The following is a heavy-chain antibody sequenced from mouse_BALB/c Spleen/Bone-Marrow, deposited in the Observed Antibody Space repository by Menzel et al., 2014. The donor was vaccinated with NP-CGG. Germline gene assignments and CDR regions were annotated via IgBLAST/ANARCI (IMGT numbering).Heavy chain of an antibody. CDR1: GFTFTDYY. V-gene: IGHV7-3*02. CDR2: IRNKANGYTT. CDR3: ARDKGRVFFDY. Sequence: EVMLVESGGALVQPGGSLRLSCATSGFTFTDYYMNWVRQPPGKALEWLGFIRNKANGYTTEYSASVKGRFTISRDNSLSILYLQMNTLRAEDSATYYCARDKGRVFFDYWGQGTTLTVSS. J-gene: IGHJ2*01.